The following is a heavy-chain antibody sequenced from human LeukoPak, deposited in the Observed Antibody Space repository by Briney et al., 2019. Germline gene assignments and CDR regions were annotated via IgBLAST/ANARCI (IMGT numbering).Heavy chain of an antibody. CDR3: ARHWGSGSYYIYYGMDV. D-gene: IGHD3-10*01. CDR1: GGSFSGYY. Sequence: SETLSLTCAVYGGSFSGYYWSWIRQPPVKGLEWIGSIYYSGSTYYNPSLKSRVTISVDTSKNQFSLKLSSVTAADTAVYYCARHWGSGSYYIYYGMDVWGQGTTVTVSS. J-gene: IGHJ6*02. CDR2: IYYSGST. V-gene: IGHV4-34*01.